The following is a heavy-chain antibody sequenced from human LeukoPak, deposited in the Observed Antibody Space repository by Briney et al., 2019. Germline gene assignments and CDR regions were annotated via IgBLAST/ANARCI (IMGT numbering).Heavy chain of an antibody. CDR1: GFTFDDYG. D-gene: IGHD3-16*02. Sequence: PGGSLRLSCAASGFTFDDYGVSWVRQAPGKGLEWVSGINWNGGSTGYADSVKGRFTVSRDNAKNSLYLQMNSLRAEDTALYYCARENLRLGELSLNWFDPWGQGTLVTVSS. V-gene: IGHV3-20*04. J-gene: IGHJ5*02. CDR2: INWNGGST. CDR3: ARENLRLGELSLNWFDP.